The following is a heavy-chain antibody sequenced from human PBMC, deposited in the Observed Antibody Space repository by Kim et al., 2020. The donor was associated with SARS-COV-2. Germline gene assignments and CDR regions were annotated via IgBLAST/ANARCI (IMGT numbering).Heavy chain of an antibody. Sequence: YVDSVKGRFTISRDNAKNSLYLQMNSLRAEDTAVYYCAREGYSSSWYVDYWGQGTLVTVSS. J-gene: IGHJ4*02. CDR3: AREGYSSSWYVDY. D-gene: IGHD6-13*01. V-gene: IGHV3-7*01.